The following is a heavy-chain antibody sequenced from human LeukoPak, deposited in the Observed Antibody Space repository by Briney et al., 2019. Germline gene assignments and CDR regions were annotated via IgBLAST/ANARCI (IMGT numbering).Heavy chain of an antibody. J-gene: IGHJ5*02. D-gene: IGHD1-26*01. CDR3: ASCGSGSYSGWFDP. CDR2: IHHSGST. CDR1: GASLSNNNW. Sequence: NTSGTLSLTCAVSGASLSNNNWWSWVRQPPGKGLEWIGEIHHSGSTNYNPSLKSRVTISVDTSKNQFSLKLSSVTAADTAVYYCASCGSGSYSGWFDPWGQGTLVTVSS. V-gene: IGHV4-4*02.